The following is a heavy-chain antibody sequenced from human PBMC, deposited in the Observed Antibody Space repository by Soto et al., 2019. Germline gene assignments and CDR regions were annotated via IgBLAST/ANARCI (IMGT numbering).Heavy chain of an antibody. J-gene: IGHJ4*02. CDR2: ISWNSGSI. V-gene: IGHV3-9*01. CDR1: GFTFDDYA. Sequence: DVQLVESGGGLVQPGRSLRLSCAASGFTFDDYAMHWVRQAPGKGLEWVSGISWNSGSIGYADSVKGRFTISRENAKNSLYLQMNSLRAEDTALYYCAKDISTTVTTGGFDYWGQGTLVTVSS. D-gene: IGHD4-17*01. CDR3: AKDISTTVTTGGFDY.